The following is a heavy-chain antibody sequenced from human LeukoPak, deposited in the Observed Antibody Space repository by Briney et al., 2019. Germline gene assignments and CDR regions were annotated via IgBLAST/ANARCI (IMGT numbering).Heavy chain of an antibody. Sequence: GGSLRLSCAASGFTFSSYWMHWVRQVPGKGLVWVSRIDSDGSKTDYADSVKGRFTISRDNSKNTLDLQMNSLRAEDTAVYYCAKDPNSGYDLWIFDYWGQGILVTVSS. CDR3: AKDPNSGYDLWIFDY. J-gene: IGHJ4*02. CDR1: GFTFSSYW. D-gene: IGHD5-12*01. V-gene: IGHV3-74*01. CDR2: IDSDGSKT.